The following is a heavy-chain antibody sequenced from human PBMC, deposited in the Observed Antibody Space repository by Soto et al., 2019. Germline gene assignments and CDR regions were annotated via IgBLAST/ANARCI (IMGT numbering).Heavy chain of an antibody. J-gene: IGHJ4*02. Sequence: QVQLVESGGGVVQPGRSLRLSCAASGFTFDSHTMHWVRQAPGKGLEWVALISFDGSLKYDADSVKGRFTISRDNFKNTLFLEMTSLRAEDTGVYYCARTYSSSWNYFDYWGQGTLVTVSS. D-gene: IGHD6-13*01. CDR2: ISFDGSLK. CDR3: ARTYSSSWNYFDY. V-gene: IGHV3-30*04. CDR1: GFTFDSHT.